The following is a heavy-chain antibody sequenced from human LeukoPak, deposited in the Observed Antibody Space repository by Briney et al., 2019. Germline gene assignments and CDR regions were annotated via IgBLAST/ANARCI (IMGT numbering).Heavy chain of an antibody. CDR2: IRSKANSYAT. J-gene: IGHJ3*02. CDR1: GFTFSSYA. CDR3: TTYCSGGSCYGAYDAFDI. D-gene: IGHD2-15*01. V-gene: IGHV3-73*01. Sequence: GGSLRLSCAASGFTFSSYAMHWVRRASGKGLEWVGRIRSKANSYATAYAASVKGRFTISRDDSKNTAYLQMNSLKTEDTAVYYCTTYCSGGSCYGAYDAFDIWGQGTMVTVSS.